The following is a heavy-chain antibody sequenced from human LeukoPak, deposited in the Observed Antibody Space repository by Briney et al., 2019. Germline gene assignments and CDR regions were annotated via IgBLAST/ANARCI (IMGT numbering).Heavy chain of an antibody. CDR3: AKFPPSRLLSGIDY. Sequence: GGSLRLSCAASGFTFSSYATSWVRQAPGKGLEWVSAISGSGGSTYYADSVKGRFTISRDNSKNTLYLQMNSLRAEDTAVYYCAKFPPSRLLSGIDYWGQGTLVTVSS. J-gene: IGHJ4*02. CDR2: ISGSGGST. D-gene: IGHD2-2*01. V-gene: IGHV3-23*01. CDR1: GFTFSSYA.